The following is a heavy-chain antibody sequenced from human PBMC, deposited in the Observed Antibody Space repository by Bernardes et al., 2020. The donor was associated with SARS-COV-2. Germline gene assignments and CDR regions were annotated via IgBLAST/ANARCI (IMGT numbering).Heavy chain of an antibody. D-gene: IGHD1-26*01. J-gene: IGHJ5*02. CDR2: IGSSGNPI. Sequence: GGSLRLSCAASGFTFSTYEMNWVRQAPGKGLEWLSYIGSSGNPIYYADSVKGRFTISRDNAKNSLFLQMNSLRAEDTAVYYCTRDVRYSGSYPSWFDPWGQGTLVTVSS. V-gene: IGHV3-48*03. CDR1: GFTFSTYE. CDR3: TRDVRYSGSYPSWFDP.